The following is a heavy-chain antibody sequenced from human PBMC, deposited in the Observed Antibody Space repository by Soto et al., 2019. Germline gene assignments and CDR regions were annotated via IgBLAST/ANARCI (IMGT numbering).Heavy chain of an antibody. J-gene: IGHJ4*02. CDR2: ISSTGRTI. Sequence: QVQLVESGGGFVKPGESLRLSCAASGFTFSDYYMSWIRQAPGKGLEWVSCISSTGRTIYYADSIKGRFTISRDNTKNSLYLQMNSLRPGDTATYYCARDGTQLSARLFFDYWGQGTLVTVSS. D-gene: IGHD6-6*01. CDR3: ARDGTQLSARLFFDY. V-gene: IGHV3-11*01. CDR1: GFTFSDYY.